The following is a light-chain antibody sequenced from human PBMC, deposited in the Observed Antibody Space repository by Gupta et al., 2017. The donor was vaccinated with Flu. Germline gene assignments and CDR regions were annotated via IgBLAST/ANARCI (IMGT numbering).Light chain of an antibody. V-gene: IGKV1-12*01. CDR1: QHINSW. J-gene: IGKJ4*01. CDR3: LQANSFPLS. CDR2: AAS. Sequence: PSIVSASVGDRVTITCRASQHINSWLAWYQKKPGQAPKVLIYAASSLQSGVPSRFSGSGYGTDFTLTISSLQAEDFATYFCLQANSFPLSFAGWAKVGMK.